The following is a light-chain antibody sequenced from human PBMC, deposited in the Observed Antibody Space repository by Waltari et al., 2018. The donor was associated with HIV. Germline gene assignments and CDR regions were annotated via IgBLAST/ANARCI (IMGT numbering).Light chain of an antibody. Sequence: SYVLTQPPSVSVAPGKTARITCGGNNIGSKSVHWYQQKPGQAPVLAIYDDGDRPAGLPERFSGSNSGNTATLTISRVEAGDEADYYCQVWDSSSDHYVFGTGTKVTVL. CDR1: NIGSKS. V-gene: IGLV3-21*04. CDR2: DDG. CDR3: QVWDSSSDHYV. J-gene: IGLJ1*01.